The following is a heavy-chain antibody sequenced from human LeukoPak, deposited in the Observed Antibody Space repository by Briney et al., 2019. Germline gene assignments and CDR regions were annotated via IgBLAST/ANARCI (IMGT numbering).Heavy chain of an antibody. CDR2: ISPRGGNK. Sequence: ASVKVSCKAFGYTFDTSSIIWVRQAPGQRLEWMGWISPRGGNKQYAQGVQGRVTMTTDTSRSTAYMELRSLRPDDTAVYYCTRVRNSNNWWGAFDIWGQGTMVTVSS. V-gene: IGHV1-18*01. J-gene: IGHJ3*02. CDR3: TRVRNSNNWWGAFDI. D-gene: IGHD1-1*01. CDR1: GYTFDTSS.